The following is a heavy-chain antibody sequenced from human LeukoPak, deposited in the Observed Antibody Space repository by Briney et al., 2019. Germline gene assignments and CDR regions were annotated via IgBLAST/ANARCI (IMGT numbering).Heavy chain of an antibody. CDR2: INHSGTT. CDR1: GGSFSDYY. CDR3: ARLWSTDCSGGSCPHQPNY. V-gene: IGHV4-34*01. D-gene: IGHD2-15*01. Sequence: PSETLSLTCAVYGGSFSDYYWSWIRQSPGKGLDWIGEINHSGTTHYNPSLKSRVTISVDTSKNQFSLKLRSVIAADTAVYYCARLWSTDCSGGSCPHQPNYWGQGTLVTVSS. J-gene: IGHJ4*02.